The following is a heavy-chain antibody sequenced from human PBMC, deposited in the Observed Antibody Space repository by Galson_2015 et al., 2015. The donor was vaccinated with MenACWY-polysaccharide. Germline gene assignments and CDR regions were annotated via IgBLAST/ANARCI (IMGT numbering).Heavy chain of an antibody. J-gene: IGHJ6*02. CDR2: ITGSSDTI. CDR3: ARERATVIADSNGMDV. Sequence: SLRLSCAASGFDFTRYSMNWVRQAPGKGLEWLSYITGSSDTIYYADSVKGRFTISRDNAQNSLVLQLHSLTVEDTAVYYCARERATVIADSNGMDVWGQGTAVTVSS. D-gene: IGHD2-21*01. CDR1: GFDFTRYS. V-gene: IGHV3-48*01.